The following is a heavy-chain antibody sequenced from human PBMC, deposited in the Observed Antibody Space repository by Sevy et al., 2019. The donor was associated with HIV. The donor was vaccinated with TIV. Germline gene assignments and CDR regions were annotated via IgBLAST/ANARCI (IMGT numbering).Heavy chain of an antibody. D-gene: IGHD4-4*01. CDR2: IYHSGST. J-gene: IGHJ4*02. V-gene: IGHV4-30-2*01. CDR1: GASISRGDYS. CDR3: ARARGTVTVISHFDY. Sequence: SETLSLTCAVSGASISRGDYSWNWIRQPPGKGLEWIGYIYHSGSTYYNPSLKSRVIISVDRSKNQFSLKLSSVTAADTAVYYCARARGTVTVISHFDYWGQGTLVTVSS.